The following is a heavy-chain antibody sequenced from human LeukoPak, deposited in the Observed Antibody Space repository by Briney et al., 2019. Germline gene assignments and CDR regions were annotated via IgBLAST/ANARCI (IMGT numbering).Heavy chain of an antibody. J-gene: IGHJ4*02. D-gene: IGHD3-22*01. CDR3: ARGSSGYPTADY. Sequence: SETLSLTCTVSGGFINSNSYYWSWIRQPAGKGLEWIGRIHVSGSTNYNPSLKSRVTISVDTSKNQFSLKLSSVTAADTAVYYCARGSSGYPTADYWGQGTLVTVSS. CDR1: GGFINSNSYY. CDR2: IHVSGST. V-gene: IGHV4-61*02.